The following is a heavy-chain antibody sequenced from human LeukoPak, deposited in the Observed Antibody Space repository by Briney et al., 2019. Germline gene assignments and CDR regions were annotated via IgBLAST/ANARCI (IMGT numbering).Heavy chain of an antibody. CDR1: GGSISSSNW. Sequence: SETLSLTCAVSGGSISSSNWWSWVRQPPGQGLEWIGEIYHSGSTNYNPSLESRVTISVDKSKNQFSLKLSSVTAADTAVYYCASSIAVAGTPQYYFDYWGQGTLVTVSS. J-gene: IGHJ4*02. CDR3: ASSIAVAGTPQYYFDY. D-gene: IGHD6-19*01. CDR2: IYHSGST. V-gene: IGHV4-4*02.